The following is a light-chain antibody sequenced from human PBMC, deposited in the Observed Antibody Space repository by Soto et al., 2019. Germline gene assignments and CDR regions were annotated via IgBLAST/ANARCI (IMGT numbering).Light chain of an antibody. CDR2: DAS. CDR3: QHYKNWPPHT. V-gene: IGKV3-15*01. Sequence: EMVMTQSPATLSVSPGERATLSCRASQSVSSNLAWYQQKPGQAPRLLIYDASTRATGIPARFSGSGSGTEFTLTISSLQSEDFAVYYCQHYKNWPPHTFGGGTKVEIK. J-gene: IGKJ4*01. CDR1: QSVSSN.